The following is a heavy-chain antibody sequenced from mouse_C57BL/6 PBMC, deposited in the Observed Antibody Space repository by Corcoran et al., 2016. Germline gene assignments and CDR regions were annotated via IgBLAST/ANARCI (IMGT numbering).Heavy chain of an antibody. CDR2: INPNNGGT. CDR3: ARVYYYGSRILYAMDY. J-gene: IGHJ4*01. D-gene: IGHD1-1*01. Sequence: EVQLQQSGPELVKPGASVKMSCKASGYTFTDYNMHWVKQSHGKSLEWIGYINPNNGGTSYNQKFKGKATLTVNKSSSTAYMELRSLTSEDSAVYYCARVYYYGSRILYAMDYWGQGTSVTVSS. V-gene: IGHV1-22*01. CDR1: GYTFTDYN.